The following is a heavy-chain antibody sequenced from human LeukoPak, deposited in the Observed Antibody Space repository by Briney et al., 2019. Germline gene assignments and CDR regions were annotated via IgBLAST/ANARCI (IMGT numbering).Heavy chain of an antibody. Sequence: WGSLRLSCAASGFTFNNYEMNWVRQAPGKGLEWISYISSRGGTIHYADSVKGRFPLSRDHTQHSLYLQMNSLRAEDTAVYYCVRDRTTNTYDSWGQGTLVTVSS. J-gene: IGHJ4*02. V-gene: IGHV3-48*03. CDR2: ISSRGGTI. CDR3: VRDRTTNTYDS. CDR1: GFTFNNYE. D-gene: IGHD1-14*01.